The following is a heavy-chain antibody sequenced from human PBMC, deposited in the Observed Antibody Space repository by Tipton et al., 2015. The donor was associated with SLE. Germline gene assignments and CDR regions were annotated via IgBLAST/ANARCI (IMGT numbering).Heavy chain of an antibody. D-gene: IGHD1-1*01. Sequence: TLSLTCTVSGGSISSNYWSWIRQSPGKGLEWIGYISYSGSTNYNPSLKSRVTISLDSSKNQFSLKLSSVTAADTAVYYCATSPRYALDIWGQVTTVTVSS. CDR2: ISYSGST. CDR1: GGSISSNY. CDR3: ATSPRYALDI. J-gene: IGHJ3*02. V-gene: IGHV4-59*07.